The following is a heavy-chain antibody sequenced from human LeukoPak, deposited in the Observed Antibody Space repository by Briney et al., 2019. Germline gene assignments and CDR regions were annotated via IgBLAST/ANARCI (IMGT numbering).Heavy chain of an antibody. J-gene: IGHJ4*02. Sequence: GGSLRLSCAASGFTVSSNYMSWVRPAPGKGLGWVSVIYSGGSTYYADYVKGRFTTSRDNSKNTLYLQMNSLRAEDTAVYYCARDSVACSSTSCYQYYFDYWGQGTLVTVSS. CDR2: IYSGGST. CDR3: ARDSVACSSTSCYQYYFDY. D-gene: IGHD2-2*01. CDR1: GFTVSSNY. V-gene: IGHV3-66*02.